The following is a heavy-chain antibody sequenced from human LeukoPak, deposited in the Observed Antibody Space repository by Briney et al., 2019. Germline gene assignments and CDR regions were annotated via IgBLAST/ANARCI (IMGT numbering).Heavy chain of an antibody. J-gene: IGHJ4*02. V-gene: IGHV5-51*01. Sequence: GESLKISCKVSGYSFSSYWIGWVRQMPGKGLEWMGIIYPGDSGTRYSPSFQGQVTISADKSISTAYLQWSSLKASDTAMYYCARQYCSSTSCFQYYFDYWGQGTLVTVSS. CDR3: ARQYCSSTSCFQYYFDY. CDR2: IYPGDSGT. D-gene: IGHD2-2*01. CDR1: GYSFSSYW.